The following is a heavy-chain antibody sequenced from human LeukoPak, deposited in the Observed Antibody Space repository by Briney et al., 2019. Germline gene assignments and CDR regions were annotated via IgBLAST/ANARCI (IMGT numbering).Heavy chain of an antibody. D-gene: IGHD5-24*01. J-gene: IGHJ1*01. V-gene: IGHV3-23*01. CDR2: ISGSGGST. CDR1: GFTFSSYA. CDR3: AKLGEQRWLQPGGESWYFQH. Sequence: GGSLGLSCAASGFTFSSYAMSWVRQAPGKELEWVSVISGSGGSTYYADSVKGRFTISRDNSKNTLYLQMNSLRAEDTAVYYCAKLGEQRWLQPGGESWYFQHWGQGTLVTVSS.